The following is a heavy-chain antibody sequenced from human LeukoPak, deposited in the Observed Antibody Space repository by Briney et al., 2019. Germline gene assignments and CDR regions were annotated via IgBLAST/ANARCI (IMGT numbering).Heavy chain of an antibody. V-gene: IGHV1-8*01. J-gene: IGHJ3*02. D-gene: IGHD3-22*01. CDR3: ARGHYYDSSGSYAFDI. Sequence: ATGQXXXWMGWXXXNSGNTGYAQRFQGRVTMTRNTSISTAYMELSSLRSEDTAVYYCARGHYYDSSGSYAFDIWGQGTMVTVSS. CDR2: XXXNSGNT.